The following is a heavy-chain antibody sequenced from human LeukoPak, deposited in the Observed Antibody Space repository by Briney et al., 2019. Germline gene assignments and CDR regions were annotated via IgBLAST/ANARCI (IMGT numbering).Heavy chain of an antibody. Sequence: GGSLRLTCVASGFTFRNYWMTWVRQAPGKRLEWVANIKQDGSDIHYVDSVKGRFTISRDNAKNSLYLQMNSLRAEDTAVYYCARLYVDIAATTSYYFDYWGQGTLATVSS. CDR2: IKQDGSDI. J-gene: IGHJ4*02. CDR1: GFTFRNYW. D-gene: IGHD5-12*01. CDR3: ARLYVDIAATTSYYFDY. V-gene: IGHV3-7*01.